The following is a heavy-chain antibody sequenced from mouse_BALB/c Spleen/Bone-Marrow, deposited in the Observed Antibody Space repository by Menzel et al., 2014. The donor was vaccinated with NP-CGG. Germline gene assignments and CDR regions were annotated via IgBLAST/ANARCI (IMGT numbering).Heavy chain of an antibody. CDR3: ARDRNCDNNWYFDV. D-gene: IGHD4-1*01. V-gene: IGHV7-3*02. Sequence: EVKVVESGGGLVQPGGSLRLSCATSGFTFTDYYMSWVRQPPGKALEWLGFIRNKANGYTTEYSASVKGRFTISRDNSQSNLYRQMNMLRTGDSATYYCARDRNCDNNWYFDVWGAGATVTVAS. CDR2: IRNKANGYTT. CDR1: GFTFTDYY. J-gene: IGHJ1*01.